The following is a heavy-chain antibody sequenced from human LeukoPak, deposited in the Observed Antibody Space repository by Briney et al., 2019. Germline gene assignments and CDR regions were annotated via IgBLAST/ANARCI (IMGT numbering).Heavy chain of an antibody. Sequence: PGGSLRLSCAAPGFTFSSYSMSWVRQAPGKGLEWVSGISGGGGSTYYAASVKGRFTISRDNSKNTLHLQMNRLSAEDTAVYYCAKCSGYDLDSGTNFDYWGQGTLVTVSS. CDR2: ISGGGGST. CDR1: GFTFSSYS. D-gene: IGHD5-12*01. V-gene: IGHV3-23*01. J-gene: IGHJ4*02. CDR3: AKCSGYDLDSGTNFDY.